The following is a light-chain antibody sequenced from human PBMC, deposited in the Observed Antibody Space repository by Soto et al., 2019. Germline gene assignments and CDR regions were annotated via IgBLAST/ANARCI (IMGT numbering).Light chain of an antibody. CDR2: QND. Sequence: SYELTQSPSVSVSPGQTASIICSGEPFGDKYAGWYQQKPGQSPVLVIYQNDKRPSGIPERFSGSNSGNTATLTISGTQAMDEGDYFCQAWDGRTASYVFGTGTKLTVL. CDR3: QAWDGRTASYV. CDR1: PFGDKY. J-gene: IGLJ1*01. V-gene: IGLV3-1*01.